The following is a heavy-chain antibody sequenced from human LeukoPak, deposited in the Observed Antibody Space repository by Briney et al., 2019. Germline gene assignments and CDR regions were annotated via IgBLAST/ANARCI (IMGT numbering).Heavy chain of an antibody. Sequence: GRSLRLSCAASGFSFSNFAIHWVRQAPGKGLEWLAVISHDGTTKYYADSVKGRLTISRDNSNNSLSLQMNSLSAEDTAVYYCARARGRWHLLPLDFWGQGTLVTVSS. CDR1: GFSFSNFA. D-gene: IGHD1-26*01. CDR3: ARARGRWHLLPLDF. V-gene: IGHV3-30*04. CDR2: ISHDGTTK. J-gene: IGHJ4*02.